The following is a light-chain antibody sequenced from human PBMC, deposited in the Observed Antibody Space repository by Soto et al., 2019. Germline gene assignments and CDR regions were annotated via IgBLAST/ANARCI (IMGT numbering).Light chain of an antibody. Sequence: DIQMTQSPSTLSASVGDGVTITCRASQGIGTCLGWYQQKPGKAPKRLIYKASNLQSGVPSRFSGSGSGTEFSLTISSLQPVDSATYFCQQHYIYQWTFGPGTKVEI. CDR3: QQHYIYQWT. V-gene: IGKV1-17*01. CDR2: KAS. CDR1: QGIGTC. J-gene: IGKJ2*02.